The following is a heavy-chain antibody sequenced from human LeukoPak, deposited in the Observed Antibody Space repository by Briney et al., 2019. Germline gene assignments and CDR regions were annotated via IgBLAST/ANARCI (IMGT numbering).Heavy chain of an antibody. V-gene: IGHV4-30-2*01. Sequence: PSQTLSLTCAVSGGSISSGGYSWSWIRQPPGKGLEWIGEINHSGSTNYNPSLKSRVTISVDTSKNQFSLKLSSVTAADTAVYYCARYSKGGYYYDYYHYGMDVWGQGTTVTVSS. CDR2: INHSGST. CDR1: GGSISSGGYS. CDR3: ARYSKGGYYYDYYHYGMDV. J-gene: IGHJ6*02. D-gene: IGHD3-22*01.